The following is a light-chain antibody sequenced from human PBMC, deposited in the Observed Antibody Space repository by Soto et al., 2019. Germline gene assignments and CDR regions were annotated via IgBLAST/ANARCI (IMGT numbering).Light chain of an antibody. V-gene: IGKV3-20*01. Sequence: EIVLTQSPGTLSLSPGERATLSCRASQSVSSSYLAWYQQKPGQAPRLLIYGASSRATGIPDRFSGSGSWTDFTLTIRRLEPEDFAVYYCQQYDSSPVTFGQGTKVEIK. J-gene: IGKJ1*01. CDR1: QSVSSSY. CDR3: QQYDSSPVT. CDR2: GAS.